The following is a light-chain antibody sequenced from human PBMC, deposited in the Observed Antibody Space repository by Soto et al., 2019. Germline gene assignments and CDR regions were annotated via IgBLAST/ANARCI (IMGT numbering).Light chain of an antibody. V-gene: IGKV1-12*01. CDR3: QQAYSFPIT. J-gene: IGKJ5*01. CDR1: QSISSW. CDR2: AAS. Sequence: DIQMTQSPSTLSASVGDRVTITCRASQSISSWLAWYQQKPGKAPKILIFAASSLQSGVPSRFSASGSGTDFTLSISNLQPEDFATYYCQQAYSFPITFGQGTRLEI.